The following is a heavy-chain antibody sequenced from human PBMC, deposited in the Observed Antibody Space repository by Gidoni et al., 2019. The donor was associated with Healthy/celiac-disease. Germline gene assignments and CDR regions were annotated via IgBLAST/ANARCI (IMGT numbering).Heavy chain of an antibody. Sequence: EVQLVESGGGLVKPGGSRRLSCAASGFTFSSYEMNWVRQAPGKGLEWVSYISSRGSTIYYADSVKGRFTISRDNAKNSLYLQMNSLRAEDTAVYYCARDDDSLDVWGQGTTVTVSS. CDR1: GFTFSSYE. CDR3: ARDDDSLDV. V-gene: IGHV3-48*03. J-gene: IGHJ6*02. D-gene: IGHD3-3*01. CDR2: ISSRGSTI.